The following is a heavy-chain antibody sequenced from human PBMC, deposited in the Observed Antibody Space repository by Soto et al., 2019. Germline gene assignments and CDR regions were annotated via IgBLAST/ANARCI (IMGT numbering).Heavy chain of an antibody. V-gene: IGHV3-21*01. CDR2: ISSSSSYI. J-gene: IGHJ4*02. CDR3: ARESGQQQLGPYYFDY. Sequence: GGSLRLSCAASGFTFSSYSMNWVRQAPGKGLEWVSSISSSSSYIYYADSVKGRFTISRDNAKNSLYLQMNSLRAEDTAVYYCARESGQQQLGPYYFDYWGQGTLVTVSS. CDR1: GFTFSSYS. D-gene: IGHD6-13*01.